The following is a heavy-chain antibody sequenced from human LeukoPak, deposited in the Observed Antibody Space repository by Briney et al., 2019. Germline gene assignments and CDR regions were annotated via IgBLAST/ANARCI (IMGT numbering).Heavy chain of an antibody. J-gene: IGHJ3*02. CDR2: FDPEDGET. Sequence: GASVKVSCKVSGYTLTELSMHWVRQAPGKGLEWMGGFDPEDGETIYAQKFQGRVTMTEDTSTDTAYMELSSLRSEDTAVYYCARDTRRQSSSGYYLMDAFDIWGQGTMVTVSS. V-gene: IGHV1-24*01. CDR3: ARDTRRQSSSGYYLMDAFDI. D-gene: IGHD3-22*01. CDR1: GYTLTELS.